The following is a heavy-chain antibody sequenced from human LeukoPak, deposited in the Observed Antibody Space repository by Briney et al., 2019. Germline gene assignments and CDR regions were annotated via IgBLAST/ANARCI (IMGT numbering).Heavy chain of an antibody. CDR3: AKIPVSYSSGWSNFDY. CDR1: GFTFSDYY. D-gene: IGHD6-19*01. V-gene: IGHV3-23*01. Sequence: GGSLRLSCAASGFTFSDYYMSWIRQAPGKGLEWVSGISDSGGSTYYADSVKGRFTIYRDNSKNTLFLQMNSLRAEDTAVYYCAKIPVSYSSGWSNFDYWGQGTLVTVSS. J-gene: IGHJ4*02. CDR2: ISDSGGST.